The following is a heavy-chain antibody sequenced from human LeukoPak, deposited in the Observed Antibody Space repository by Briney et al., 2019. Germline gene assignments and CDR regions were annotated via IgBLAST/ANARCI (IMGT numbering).Heavy chain of an antibody. CDR2: IYTSGST. D-gene: IGHD3-10*01. Sequence: SETLSLTCTVSGGSISSYYWSWIRQPAGKGLEWIGRIYTSGSTNYNPSLKSRVTISVDTPKNQFSLKLTSVTAADTAVYFCARGGYYGSGNDFRFDPWGQGTLVTVSS. CDR1: GGSISSYY. CDR3: ARGGYYGSGNDFRFDP. J-gene: IGHJ5*02. V-gene: IGHV4-4*07.